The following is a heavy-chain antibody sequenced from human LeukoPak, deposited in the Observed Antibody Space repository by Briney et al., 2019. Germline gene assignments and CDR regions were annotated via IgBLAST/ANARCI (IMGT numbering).Heavy chain of an antibody. CDR1: GGSFSGYY. CDR2: INHSGST. J-gene: IGHJ4*02. D-gene: IGHD3-10*01. CDR3: ARDRYFYTSGSYYQSY. Sequence: SETLSLTCAVYGGSFSGYYWSWIRQPPGKGLEWIGEINHSGSTNYNPSLKSRVTISVDTSKNQFSLKLSSVTAEDTAVYYCARDRYFYTSGSYYQSYWGQGTLVTVSS. V-gene: IGHV4-34*01.